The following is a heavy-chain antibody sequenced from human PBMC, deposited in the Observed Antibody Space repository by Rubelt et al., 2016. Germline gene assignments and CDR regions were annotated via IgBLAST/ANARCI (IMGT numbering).Heavy chain of an antibody. D-gene: IGHD3-10*01. CDR3: ARRSFYGSGLWFDP. CDR1: GGSFSGYY. J-gene: IGHJ5*02. V-gene: IGHV4-34*01. CDR2: IYYSGST. Sequence: QVQLQQWGAGLLKPSETLSLTCAVYGGSFSGYYWSWIRQPPGKGLEWIGSIYYSGSTYYNPSLKSRVTISVDTSKNQFSRRLGSVTAADTAVYYCARRSFYGSGLWFDPWGQGTLVTVSS.